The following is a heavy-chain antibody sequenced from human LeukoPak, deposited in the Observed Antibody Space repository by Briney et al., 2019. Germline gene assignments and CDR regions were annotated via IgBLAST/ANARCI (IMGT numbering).Heavy chain of an antibody. D-gene: IGHD3-22*01. V-gene: IGHV4-38-2*02. CDR2: IYHSGST. J-gene: IGHJ4*02. Sequence: PSETLSLTCTVSGYSISSGYYWGWIRQPPGKGLEWIGYIYHSGSTYYNPSLKSRVTISVDTSKNQFSLKLSSVTAADTAVYYCARDWGPDYYDSSGLDYWGQGTLVTVSS. CDR1: GYSISSGYY. CDR3: ARDWGPDYYDSSGLDY.